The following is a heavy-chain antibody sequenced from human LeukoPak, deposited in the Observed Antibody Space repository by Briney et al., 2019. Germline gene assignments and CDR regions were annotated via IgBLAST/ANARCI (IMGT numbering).Heavy chain of an antibody. CDR3: AKAAYGDYVNWFDL. J-gene: IGHJ5*02. Sequence: GGSLRLSCAASGFTFRNYAMNWVRQAPGKGLEWVSSIAASSGSTYYADSVKGRFTISRDNSKNTLFLQMNSLRAEDTALYYCAKAAYGDYVNWFDLWGQGTLVTVSS. D-gene: IGHD4-17*01. V-gene: IGHV3-23*01. CDR2: IAASSGST. CDR1: GFTFRNYA.